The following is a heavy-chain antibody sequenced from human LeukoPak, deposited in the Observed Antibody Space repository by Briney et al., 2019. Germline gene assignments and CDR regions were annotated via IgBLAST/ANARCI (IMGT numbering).Heavy chain of an antibody. V-gene: IGHV3-30*18. J-gene: IGHJ1*01. Sequence: GGSLRLSCAASGFTFSSYGMHWVRQAPGKGLEWVAVISYDGSNKYYADSVKGRFTISRDNSKNTLYLQMNSLRAEDTAVYYCAKDYRRVAANFGYFQHWGQGTLVTASS. CDR2: ISYDGSNK. CDR1: GFTFSSYG. CDR3: AKDYRRVAANFGYFQH. D-gene: IGHD2-15*01.